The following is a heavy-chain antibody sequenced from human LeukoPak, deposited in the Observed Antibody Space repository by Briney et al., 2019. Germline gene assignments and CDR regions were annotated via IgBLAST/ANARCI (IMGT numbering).Heavy chain of an antibody. CDR1: GGSFSGYY. Sequence: SETLSLTCAVYGGSFSGYYWSWIRQPPGKGLEWIGEIDHSGSTNYNPSLKSRVTISVDTSKNQFSLKLSSVTAADTAVYYCARGRYYGSGSYYTGSTSFDHWGQGTLVTVSS. CDR3: ARGRYYGSGSYYTGSTSFDH. J-gene: IGHJ4*02. D-gene: IGHD3-10*01. V-gene: IGHV4-34*01. CDR2: IDHSGST.